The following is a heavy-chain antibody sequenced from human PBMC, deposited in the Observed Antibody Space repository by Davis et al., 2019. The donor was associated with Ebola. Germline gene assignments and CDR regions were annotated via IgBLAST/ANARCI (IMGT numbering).Heavy chain of an antibody. J-gene: IGHJ5*02. CDR3: AKDFYGSGSYIDA. CDR1: GLTFDDYA. CDR2: ITLNSGTT. D-gene: IGHD3-10*01. V-gene: IGHV3-9*01. Sequence: PGGSLRLSCATSGLTFDDYAMHWFRQAPGKGLEWVSGITLNSGTTAYADSVKGRSTISRDNAKDSLYLQMNSLRTEDTAFYYCAKDFYGSGSYIDAWGQGTLVAVS.